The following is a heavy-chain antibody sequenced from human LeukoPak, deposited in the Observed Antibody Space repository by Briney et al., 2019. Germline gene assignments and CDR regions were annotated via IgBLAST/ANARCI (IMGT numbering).Heavy chain of an antibody. CDR2: INPNSGGT. CDR3: ARSVEMATIADY. CDR1: GYTFTGYY. D-gene: IGHD5-24*01. V-gene: IGHV1-2*02. Sequence: ASVKVSCKASGYTFTGYYMHWVRQAPGQGLEWMGWINPNSGGTNYAQKFQGRVTMTRDTSISTAYMELSRLRSDDTAVYYCARSVEMATIADYWGQGTLVTVSS. J-gene: IGHJ4*02.